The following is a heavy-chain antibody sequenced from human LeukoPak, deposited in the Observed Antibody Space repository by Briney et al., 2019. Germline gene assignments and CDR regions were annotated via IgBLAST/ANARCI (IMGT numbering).Heavy chain of an antibody. Sequence: GGSLRLSCAASGFTFSSYAMSWVRQAPGKGLEWVSSIRSSGGSTFYADSVRGRFTISRDNSKNTLYLQMNSLRGEDTAVYYCAKDGGLWVSAHWGDSWGRGTLVTVSS. J-gene: IGHJ4*02. CDR1: GFTFSSYA. CDR3: AKDGGLWVSAHWGDS. D-gene: IGHD7-27*01. CDR2: IRSSGGST. V-gene: IGHV3-23*01.